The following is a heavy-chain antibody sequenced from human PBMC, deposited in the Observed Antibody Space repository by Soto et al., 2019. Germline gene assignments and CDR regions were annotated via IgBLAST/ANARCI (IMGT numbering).Heavy chain of an antibody. J-gene: IGHJ6*02. D-gene: IGHD2-2*02. CDR2: INAGNDNT. Sequence: ASVKVSCKASGYTFTTYAMHWVRQAPGQRLEWMGWINAGNDNTKYSQKFQGRVTITRDTSASTAYMELSGLRSEDTAVYYCARWGPCSSTSCYSYGMDVWGLGTTVTV. V-gene: IGHV1-3*01. CDR3: ARWGPCSSTSCYSYGMDV. CDR1: GYTFTTYA.